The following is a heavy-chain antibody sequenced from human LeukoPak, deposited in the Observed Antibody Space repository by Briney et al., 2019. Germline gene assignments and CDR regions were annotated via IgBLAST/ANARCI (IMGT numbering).Heavy chain of an antibody. D-gene: IGHD6-13*01. Sequence: ASVKVSCKASGYTFTSYDINWVRQAPGQGLEWMGWMNPNSGNTGYAQKFQGRVTITRNTSISTAYMELSSLRSEDTAVYYCARAAAAGLNWFDPWGQGTLVTVSS. CDR1: GYTFTSYD. CDR3: ARAAAAGLNWFDP. CDR2: MNPNSGNT. V-gene: IGHV1-8*03. J-gene: IGHJ5*02.